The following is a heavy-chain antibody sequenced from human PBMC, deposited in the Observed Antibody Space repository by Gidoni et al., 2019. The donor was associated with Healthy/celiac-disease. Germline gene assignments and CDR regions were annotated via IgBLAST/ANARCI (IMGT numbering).Heavy chain of an antibody. Sequence: EVQLLESGGGLVQPGGSLRLSCAASGFPFSSYAMSWVRPAPGKGLEWVSAISGSGGSTYYADSVKGRFNISRDNSKNTLYLQMNSLRAEDTAVYYCAKDPYSSSSAGYYGMDVWGQGTTVTVSS. V-gene: IGHV3-23*01. J-gene: IGHJ6*02. CDR1: GFPFSSYA. CDR3: AKDPYSSSSAGYYGMDV. CDR2: ISGSGGST. D-gene: IGHD6-6*01.